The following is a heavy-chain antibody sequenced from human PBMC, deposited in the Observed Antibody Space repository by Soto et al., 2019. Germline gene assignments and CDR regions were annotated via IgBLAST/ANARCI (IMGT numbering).Heavy chain of an antibody. V-gene: IGHV4-39*01. Sequence: SETLSLTCSVSGYSVSSRDYYWAWIRQPPGKGLEWIGSMLYSGLTYYNPTLKSRVTLSVDTSKNQFSVRRNSVTASDTAVYYCAPLSVSLSGPYGIHVWGQGTTVTV. CDR1: GYSVSSRDYY. CDR2: MLYSGLT. J-gene: IGHJ6*02. CDR3: APLSVSLSGPYGIHV. D-gene: IGHD2-15*01.